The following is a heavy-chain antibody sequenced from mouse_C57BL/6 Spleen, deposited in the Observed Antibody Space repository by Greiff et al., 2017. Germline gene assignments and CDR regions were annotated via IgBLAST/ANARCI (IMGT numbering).Heavy chain of an antibody. CDR3: ARALYYGSSLLGC. Sequence: QVQLQQPGAELVMPGASVKLSCKASGYTFTSYWMHWVKQRPGQGLEWIGEIDPSDSYTNYNQKFKGKSTLTVDKSSSTAYMQLSSLTSEDSAVYYCARALYYGSSLLGCWGQGTTLTVSS. J-gene: IGHJ2*01. CDR2: IDPSDSYT. V-gene: IGHV1-69*01. CDR1: GYTFTSYW. D-gene: IGHD1-1*01.